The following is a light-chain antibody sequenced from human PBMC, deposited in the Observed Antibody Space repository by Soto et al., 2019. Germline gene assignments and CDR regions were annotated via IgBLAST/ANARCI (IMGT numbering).Light chain of an antibody. J-gene: IGLJ2*01. CDR1: YSDIGDYNY. Sequence: QSALTQPASVSGSPGQSITISCTGAYSDIGDYNYVSWYQQHPGKAPKLMIYDVTNRPSGVSYRFSGSKSGNTASLTISGLQAEDEADYYCSSYTSRSTLGVFGGGTKLTVL. V-gene: IGLV2-14*03. CDR2: DVT. CDR3: SSYTSRSTLGV.